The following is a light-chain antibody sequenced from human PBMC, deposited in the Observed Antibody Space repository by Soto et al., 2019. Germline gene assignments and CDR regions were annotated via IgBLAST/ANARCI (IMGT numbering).Light chain of an antibody. J-gene: IGKJ4*01. CDR2: DAS. V-gene: IGKV3-11*01. CDR3: QQRSDWPLT. CDR1: QSISIY. Sequence: EVVLTQSPATLSLSPGERATLSCRASQSISIYLAWYQQKPGQPPRLLIYDASNRATGIPARFSGSGSGTDFTLTISSLEPEDFAVYYCQQRSDWPLTCGGGTKVEIK.